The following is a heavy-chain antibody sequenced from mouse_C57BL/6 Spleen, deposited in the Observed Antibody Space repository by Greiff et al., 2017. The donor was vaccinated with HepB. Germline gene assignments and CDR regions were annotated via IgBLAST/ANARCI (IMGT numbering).Heavy chain of an antibody. J-gene: IGHJ1*03. D-gene: IGHD2-4*01. V-gene: IGHV1-61*01. Sequence: QVQLKQPGAELVRPGSSVKLSCKASGYTFTSYWMDWVKQRPGQGLEWIGNIYPSDSETHYNQKFKDKATLTVDKSSSTAYMQLSSLTSEDSAVYYCARIPYDYDENCDVWGTGTTVTVSS. CDR2: IYPSDSET. CDR3: ARIPYDYDENCDV. CDR1: GYTFTSYW.